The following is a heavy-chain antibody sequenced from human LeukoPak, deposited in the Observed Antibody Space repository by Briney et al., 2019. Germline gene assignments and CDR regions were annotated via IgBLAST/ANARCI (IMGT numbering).Heavy chain of an antibody. CDR3: ANHLACGSTSCPSFDY. J-gene: IGHJ4*02. V-gene: IGHV3-21*01. CDR1: GFTFSDYS. Sequence: GGSLTLSCAASGFTFSDYSMNWVRQAPGKGLEWVSSSSDDSNYIYYADSVKGRFTISRDNAKNSLYLQMNSLRAEDTAVYYCANHLACGSTSCPSFDYWGQGTLVTVSS. CDR2: SSDDSNYI. D-gene: IGHD2-2*01.